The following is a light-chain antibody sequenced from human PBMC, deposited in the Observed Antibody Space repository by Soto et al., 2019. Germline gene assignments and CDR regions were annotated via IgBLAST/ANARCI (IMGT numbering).Light chain of an antibody. J-gene: IGKJ4*01. CDR1: QAINRW. CDR3: LQASKFPLT. Sequence: DLPMTQSPSSVSASVGDRVTITCRASQAINRWLAWYQQKPGKAPRLLIYTASTLQSGVPSRFSGSGSGTDFTLTISSLQPEDFATYYCLQASKFPLTFGGGTKVEIK. V-gene: IGKV1D-12*01. CDR2: TAS.